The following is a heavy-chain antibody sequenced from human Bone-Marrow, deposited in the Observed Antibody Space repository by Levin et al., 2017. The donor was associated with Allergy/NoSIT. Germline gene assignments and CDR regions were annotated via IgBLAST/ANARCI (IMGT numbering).Heavy chain of an antibody. CDR3: AREFYVTTVTGDGYDY. D-gene: IGHD4-11*01. CDR1: GFTFSSYA. V-gene: IGHV3-30-3*01. J-gene: IGHJ4*02. Sequence: QPGGSLRLSCAASGFTFSSYAMHWVRQAPGKGLEWVAVISYDGSNKYYADSVKGRFTISRDNSKNTLYLQMNSLRAEDTAVYYCAREFYVTTVTGDGYDYWGQGTLVTVSS. CDR2: ISYDGSNK.